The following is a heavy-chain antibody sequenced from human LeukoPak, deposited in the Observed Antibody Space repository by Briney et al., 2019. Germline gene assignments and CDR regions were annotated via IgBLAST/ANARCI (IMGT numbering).Heavy chain of an antibody. D-gene: IGHD2-2*01. CDR1: GYSISSGYY. CDR3: ARGVVASNWFDP. Sequence: SETLSLTCTVSGYSISSGYYWGWIRQPPGKGLEWIGSIYHSGSTYYNPSLKSRVTISVDTSKNQFSLKLSSVTAADTAVYYCARGVVASNWFDPWGQGTLVTVSS. J-gene: IGHJ5*02. CDR2: IYHSGST. V-gene: IGHV4-38-2*02.